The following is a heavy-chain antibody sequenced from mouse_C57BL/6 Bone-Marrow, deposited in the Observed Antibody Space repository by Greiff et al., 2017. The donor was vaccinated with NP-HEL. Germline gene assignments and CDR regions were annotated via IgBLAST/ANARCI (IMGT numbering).Heavy chain of an antibody. V-gene: IGHV1-81*01. CDR2: IYPRSGNT. CDR1: GYTFTSYG. CDR3: ARSRYGDFDY. D-gene: IGHD2-13*01. Sequence: VMLVESGAELARPGASVKLSCKASGYTFTSYGISWVKQRTGQGLEWIGEIYPRSGNTYYNEKFKGKATLTADKSSSTAYMELRSLTSEDSAVYFCARSRYGDFDYWGQGTTLTVSS. J-gene: IGHJ2*01.